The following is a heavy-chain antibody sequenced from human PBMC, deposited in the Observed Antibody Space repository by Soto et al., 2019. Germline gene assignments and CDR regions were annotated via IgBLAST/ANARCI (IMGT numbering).Heavy chain of an antibody. CDR2: ISGSGGST. D-gene: IGHD4-17*01. J-gene: IGHJ6*02. Sequence: PGGSLRLSCAASGFTFSGYAMSCVRQAPGKGLEWVSAISGSGGSTYYADSVKGRFTISRDNSKNTLYLQMNSLRAEDTAVYYCAKDTTVSYYYYYGMDVWGQGTTVTVSS. V-gene: IGHV3-23*01. CDR1: GFTFSGYA. CDR3: AKDTTVSYYYYYGMDV.